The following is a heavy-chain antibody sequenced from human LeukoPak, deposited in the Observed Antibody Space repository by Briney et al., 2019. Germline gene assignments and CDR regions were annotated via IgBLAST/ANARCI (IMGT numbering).Heavy chain of an antibody. CDR1: GGTFSSYA. D-gene: IGHD6-13*01. V-gene: IGHV1-69*05. CDR3: ARGIEDSSSWYRMGYNWFDP. J-gene: IGHJ5*02. CDR2: IIPIFGTA. Sequence: GASVKVSCKASGGTFSSYAISWVRQAPGQGLEWMGGIIPIFGTANYAQKFQGRVTMTTDTSTSTAYMELRSLRSDDTAVYYCARGIEDSSSWYRMGYNWFDPWGQGTLVTVSS.